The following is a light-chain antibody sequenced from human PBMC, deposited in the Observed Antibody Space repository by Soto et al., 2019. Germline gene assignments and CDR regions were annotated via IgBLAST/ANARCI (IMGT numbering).Light chain of an antibody. CDR2: EVS. V-gene: IGLV2-14*01. Sequence: QSVLTQPASVSGSPGQSITISCTGTSSDVGGYNYVSWYQQHPGKAPKLMIYEVSNRPSGVSNRFSGSESGNTASLTISGVQDEDEADYYCSSYTSSSIVVFGGGTKLTVL. J-gene: IGLJ2*01. CDR3: SSYTSSSIVV. CDR1: SSDVGGYNY.